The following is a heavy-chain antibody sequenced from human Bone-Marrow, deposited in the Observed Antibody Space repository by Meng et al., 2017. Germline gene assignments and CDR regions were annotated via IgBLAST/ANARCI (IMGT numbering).Heavy chain of an antibody. J-gene: IGHJ3*02. Sequence: SETLSLTCAISGDSVSSNSAAWNWIRQSPSRGLEWLGRTYYRSKWYNDYAVSVKSRITINPDTSKNQFSLQLNSVTPEDTAVYYCNYYDILTDDAFDIWGQGTMVTVSS. CDR2: TYYRSKWYN. V-gene: IGHV6-1*01. CDR3: NYYDILTDDAFDI. CDR1: GDSVSSNSAA. D-gene: IGHD3-9*01.